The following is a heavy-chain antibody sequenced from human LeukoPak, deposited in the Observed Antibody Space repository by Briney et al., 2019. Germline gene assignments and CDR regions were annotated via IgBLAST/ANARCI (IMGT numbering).Heavy chain of an antibody. V-gene: IGHV3-23*01. CDR1: GFTFEDYA. Sequence: QSGGSLRLSCAASGFTFEDYAMHWVRQGPGKGLEWVSSIYNSGAKIFYADSVKGRFTISRDNSKNMLYLQMNSLRVEDTAVYYCAKDVAPDSGWDLDYWGQGTLVTVSS. CDR3: AKDVAPDSGWDLDY. J-gene: IGHJ4*02. CDR2: IYNSGAKI. D-gene: IGHD6-19*01.